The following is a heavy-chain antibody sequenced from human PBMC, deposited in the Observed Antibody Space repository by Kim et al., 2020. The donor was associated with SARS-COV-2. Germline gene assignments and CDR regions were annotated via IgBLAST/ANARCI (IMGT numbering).Heavy chain of an antibody. Sequence: HPSLKRRVTISVDTTKNQFSLELSFVTAADTAMYYCARANIHSYFYAMDVWGLGTAVTVSS. V-gene: IGHV4-39*01. CDR3: ARANIHSYFYAMDV. J-gene: IGHJ6*02.